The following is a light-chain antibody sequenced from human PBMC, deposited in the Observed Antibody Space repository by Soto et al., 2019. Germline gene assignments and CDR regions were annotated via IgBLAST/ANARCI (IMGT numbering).Light chain of an antibody. Sequence: DVVMTQSPHSLPVTLGQPASISCRSNQSLVHSDGIAYFSWFQQRPGRSPRRLIYKVSNRDSGVPARFSGSGSGTDFALKISRVEAEDVGVYYCMQGTHWPITFGQGTRLEI. J-gene: IGKJ5*01. V-gene: IGKV2-30*02. CDR1: QSLVHSDGIAY. CDR3: MQGTHWPIT. CDR2: KVS.